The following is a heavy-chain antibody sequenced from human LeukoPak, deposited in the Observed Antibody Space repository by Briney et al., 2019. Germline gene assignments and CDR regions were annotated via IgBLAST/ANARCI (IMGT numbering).Heavy chain of an antibody. D-gene: IGHD5-12*01. CDR2: INPNSGGT. CDR3: AREGMATIWARYYFDY. V-gene: IGHV1-2*06. J-gene: IGHJ4*02. Sequence: ASVKVSCKASGYTFTGYYMHWVRQAPGQGLEWMGRINPNSGGTNYAQKFQGRVTKTRDTSISTAYMELSRLRSDDTAVYYCAREGMATIWARYYFDYWGQGTLVTVSS. CDR1: GYTFTGYY.